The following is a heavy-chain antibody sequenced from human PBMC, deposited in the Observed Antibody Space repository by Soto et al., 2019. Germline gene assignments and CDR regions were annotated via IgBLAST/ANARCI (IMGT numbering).Heavy chain of an antibody. Sequence: PVGSLRLSCVASGFTFNNAGMNWVRQAPGKGLEWVGRIKSKTDGGTTDYAALVKGRFTISRDDSKTTLYLQMNGLKTEDTAVYYCTTAENYYDSSSFDYWGQGTLVTAPQ. CDR3: TTAENYYDSSSFDY. CDR1: GFTFNNAG. D-gene: IGHD3-22*01. V-gene: IGHV3-15*01. J-gene: IGHJ4*02. CDR2: IKSKTDGGTT.